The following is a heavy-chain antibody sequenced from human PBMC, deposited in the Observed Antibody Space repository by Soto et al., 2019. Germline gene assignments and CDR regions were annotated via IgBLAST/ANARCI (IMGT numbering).Heavy chain of an antibody. V-gene: IGHV3-23*01. D-gene: IGHD3-10*01. CDR1: GFTFSSYA. Sequence: EVQLLESGGGLVQPGGSLRLSCAASGFTFSSYAMSWVRQAPGKGLEWVSAISGSGGSTYYADSVKGRFTISRDNSKNKLYLQMNSLRAEDTAVYYCAKDSHTYYYASGRIDYWGQGTLVTVSS. CDR3: AKDSHTYYYASGRIDY. J-gene: IGHJ4*02. CDR2: ISGSGGST.